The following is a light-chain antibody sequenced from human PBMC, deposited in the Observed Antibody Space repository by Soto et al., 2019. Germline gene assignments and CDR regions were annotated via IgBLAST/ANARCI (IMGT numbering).Light chain of an antibody. CDR1: QSVSSSY. V-gene: IGKV3-20*01. Sequence: EVVLTQSPGTLAVSRGERSTLSCRASQSVSSSYLAWYQHRPGQAPRLLIFGASSRATGIPDRFSGTGSGTDFTLTISRLEPEDFAVYYCHQYGNSPRTFGQWIKVDIK. CDR2: GAS. J-gene: IGKJ1*01. CDR3: HQYGNSPRT.